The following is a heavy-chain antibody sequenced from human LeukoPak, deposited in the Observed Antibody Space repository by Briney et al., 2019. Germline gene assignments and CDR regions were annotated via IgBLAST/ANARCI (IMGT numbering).Heavy chain of an antibody. CDR3: ATPAYRDRGGFEF. V-gene: IGHV3-23*01. Sequence: PGGSLRLSCAASGFTFSNYGIFWVRQAPGQGLAWVSAHSSVTGKTYYTDSVEGRFTISRDNSRNMAYLQMNSLRVDDTAVYYCATPAYRDRGGFEFWGQGTLVTVSS. J-gene: IGHJ4*02. CDR2: HSSVTGKT. D-gene: IGHD1-26*01. CDR1: GFTFSNYG.